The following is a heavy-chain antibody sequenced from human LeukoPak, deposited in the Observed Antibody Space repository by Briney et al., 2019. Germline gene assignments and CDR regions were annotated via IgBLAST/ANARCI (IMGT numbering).Heavy chain of an antibody. D-gene: IGHD6-13*01. CDR3: AREGGISRNFDY. CDR1: GASISSDF. Sequence: SETLSLTCNVSGASISSDFWSWIRQPAGKGLEWVGRIFSSGIINYNPSLKSRLTMSVDTAKNQFSLNLSSVTAADAAVYYCAREGGISRNFDYWGQGTLVTVSS. CDR2: IFSSGII. V-gene: IGHV4-4*07. J-gene: IGHJ4*02.